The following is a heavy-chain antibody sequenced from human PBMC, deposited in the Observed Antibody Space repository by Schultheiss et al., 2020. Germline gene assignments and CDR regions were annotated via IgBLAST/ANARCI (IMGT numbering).Heavy chain of an antibody. J-gene: IGHJ4*02. CDR3: ATACPELSKPYFDY. D-gene: IGHD3-16*02. V-gene: IGHV4-31*03. Sequence: SQTLSLTCTVSGGSISSGGYYWSWIRQHPGKGLEWIGYIYYSGSTYYNPSLKSRVTISVDTSKNQFSLKLSSVTAADTAVYYCATACPELSKPYFDYWGKGTLVTVSS. CDR2: IYYSGST. CDR1: GGSISSGGYY.